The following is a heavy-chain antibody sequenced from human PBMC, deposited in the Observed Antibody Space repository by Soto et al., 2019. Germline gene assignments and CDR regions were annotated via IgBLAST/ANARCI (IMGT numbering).Heavy chain of an antibody. D-gene: IGHD3-22*01. CDR2: IDPSDSYT. J-gene: IGHJ6*02. V-gene: IGHV5-10-1*01. Sequence: PGESLKISCKGSGYSFTSYWISWVRQMPGKGLEWMGRIDPSDSYTNYSPSFQGHVTISADKSISTAYLQWSSLKASDTAMYYCASLPWGEYDSSGYGLLYYGMDVWGQGTTVTVSS. CDR3: ASLPWGEYDSSGYGLLYYGMDV. CDR1: GYSFTSYW.